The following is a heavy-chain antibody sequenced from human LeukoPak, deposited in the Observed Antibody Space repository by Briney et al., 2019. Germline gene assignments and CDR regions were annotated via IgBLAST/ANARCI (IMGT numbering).Heavy chain of an antibody. CDR3: ARTRAPYYYASGSPDF. J-gene: IGHJ4*02. V-gene: IGHV7-4-1*02. CDR1: GYTFTTCA. Sequence: ASVKVSCKASGYTFTTCAMNWVRQAPGQGLEWMGWINTNTGSPNYAQGFTGRFVFSLDTSVSTAYLQITSLKAEDTAVYYCARTRAPYYYASGSPDFWGQGTLVTVSS. D-gene: IGHD3-10*01. CDR2: INTNTGSP.